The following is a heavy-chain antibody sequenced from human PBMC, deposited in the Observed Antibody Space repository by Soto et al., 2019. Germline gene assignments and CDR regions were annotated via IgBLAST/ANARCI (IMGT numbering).Heavy chain of an antibody. Sequence: EVQLVESGGGLVEPGGALRLSCAASGFSFTYAWLNWVRQAPGQGPEWVGRIKSMPDGGTTDYAAPVKGRFTISRDDLGNTVYLQMNSLKTEDTAVYYCAADLPDWGAYAFDYWGQGTLVTVSP. CDR3: AADLPDWGAYAFDY. CDR2: IKSMPDGGTT. CDR1: GFSFTYAW. D-gene: IGHD3-16*01. V-gene: IGHV3-15*07. J-gene: IGHJ4*02.